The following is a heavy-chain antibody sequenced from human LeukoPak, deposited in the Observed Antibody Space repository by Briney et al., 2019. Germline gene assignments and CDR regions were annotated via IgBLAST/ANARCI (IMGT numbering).Heavy chain of an antibody. V-gene: IGHV3-48*03. Sequence: GGSLRLSCAASGFTFSSYEMHWVRQAPGKGLEWVSYISSSDSIIYYADSVKGRFTISRDNAKNSLYLQMNSLRAEDTAVYYCARDYGGSSPFDYWGQGTLVTVSS. CDR3: ARDYGGSSPFDY. CDR2: ISSSDSII. J-gene: IGHJ4*02. D-gene: IGHD4-23*01. CDR1: GFTFSSYE.